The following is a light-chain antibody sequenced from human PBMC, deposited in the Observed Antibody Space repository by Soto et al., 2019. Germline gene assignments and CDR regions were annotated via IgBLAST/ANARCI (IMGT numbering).Light chain of an antibody. J-gene: IGLJ3*02. Sequence: QSVLTQPPSVSAAPRQTVTISCSGSSSNVGHESVSWYQSLPGTAPKLLIYDDYNRPSGIPDRFSASKSGTSATLAITGLQTGDEAAYYCGTWDSSLNVWVFGGGTKLTVL. CDR1: SSNVGHES. CDR2: DDY. V-gene: IGLV1-51*01. CDR3: GTWDSSLNVWV.